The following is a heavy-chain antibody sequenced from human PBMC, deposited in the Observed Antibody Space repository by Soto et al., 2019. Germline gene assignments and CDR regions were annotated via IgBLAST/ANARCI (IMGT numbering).Heavy chain of an antibody. CDR3: TTGLYYTSCSGWRGVDP. D-gene: IGHD2-15*01. V-gene: IGHV1-8*01. CDR1: GYTFTSYD. J-gene: IGHJ5*02. CDR2: MNPKSGNT. Sequence: QVQLVQSGAEVKKPGASVKVSCKASGYTFTSYDIHWVRQATGQGLEWMGWMNPKSGNTGYAQKFQGRVTMTRNTFIATAYLGLTTLRPEDTAVYCCTTGLYYTSCSGWRGVDPWGQGTLVTGSS.